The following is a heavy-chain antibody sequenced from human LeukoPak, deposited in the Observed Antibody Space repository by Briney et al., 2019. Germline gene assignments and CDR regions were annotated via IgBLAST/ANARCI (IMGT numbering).Heavy chain of an antibody. CDR3: VRSDAGGGSYYYS. D-gene: IGHD1-26*01. Sequence: GESLRLSCAASGFTFSNFLMNWVRQGPGMGLEWVSRIGRDGRSTFYADSVKGRFTISRDNPKNTLYLHMNSLRAEDTAVYYCVRSDAGGGSYYYSWGQGILVTVSS. J-gene: IGHJ4*02. V-gene: IGHV3-74*01. CDR1: GFTFSNFL. CDR2: IGRDGRST.